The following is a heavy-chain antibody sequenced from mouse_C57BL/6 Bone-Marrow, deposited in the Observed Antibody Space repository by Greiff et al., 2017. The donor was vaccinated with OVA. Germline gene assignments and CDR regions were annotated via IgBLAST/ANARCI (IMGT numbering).Heavy chain of an antibody. V-gene: IGHV3-6*01. CDR2: ISYDGSN. CDR3: ARDYGNGYPYWYFDD. Sequence: ESGPGLVKPSQSLSLTCSVTGYSITSGYYWNWIRQFPGNKLEWMGYISYDGSNNYNPSLKNRISITRDTSKNQFFLKLNSVTTEDTATYYCARDYGNGYPYWYFDDWGTGTTVTVSS. CDR1: GYSITSGYY. D-gene: IGHD2-1*01. J-gene: IGHJ1*03.